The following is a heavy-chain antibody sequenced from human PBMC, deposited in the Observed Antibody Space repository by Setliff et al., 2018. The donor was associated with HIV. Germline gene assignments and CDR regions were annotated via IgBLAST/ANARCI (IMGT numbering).Heavy chain of an antibody. CDR3: ARVVYTYYYMDV. D-gene: IGHD4-4*01. CDR2: IYYSGST. CDR1: GGSFSDYY. V-gene: IGHV4-34*11. J-gene: IGHJ6*03. Sequence: SETLSLTCVVYGGSFSDYYWTWIRQRPGKGLEWIAFIYYSGSTYYSPSLKSRLMISVDTSKNQFSLSMTSVTAADTAVYFCARVVYTYYYMDVWGKGTTVTVSS.